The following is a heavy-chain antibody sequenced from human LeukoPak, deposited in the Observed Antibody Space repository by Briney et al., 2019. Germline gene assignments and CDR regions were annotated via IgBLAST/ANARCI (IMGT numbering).Heavy chain of an antibody. V-gene: IGHV3-11*01. Sequence: GESLKISCKGSGFTFSDYYMSWIRQAPGKGLEWVSYISSSGSTIYYADSVKGRFTISRDNAKNSLYLQMNSLRAEDTAVYYCAREVGSSWPYYYYYGMDVWGQGTTVTVSS. CDR1: GFTFSDYY. D-gene: IGHD6-13*01. J-gene: IGHJ6*02. CDR3: AREVGSSWPYYYYYGMDV. CDR2: ISSSGSTI.